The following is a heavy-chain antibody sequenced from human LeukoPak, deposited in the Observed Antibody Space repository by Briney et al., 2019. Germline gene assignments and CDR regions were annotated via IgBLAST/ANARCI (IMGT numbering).Heavy chain of an antibody. CDR3: ARGGIQLWSYYFDY. CDR2: ISYDGSNK. Sequence: GRSLRLSCAASGFTFSSYAMHWVRQAPGKGLEWVAVISYDGSNKYYADPVKGRFTISRGNSKNTLYLQMNSLRAEDTAVYYCARGGIQLWSYYFDYWGQGTLVTVSS. D-gene: IGHD5-18*01. J-gene: IGHJ4*02. V-gene: IGHV3-30-3*01. CDR1: GFTFSSYA.